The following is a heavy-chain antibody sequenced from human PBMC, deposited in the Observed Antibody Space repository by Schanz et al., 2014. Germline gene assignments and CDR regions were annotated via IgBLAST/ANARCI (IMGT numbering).Heavy chain of an antibody. J-gene: IGHJ6*02. CDR2: ISPYTGNT. CDR3: ARAKRFGDMDV. CDR1: GYTFTTYY. D-gene: IGHD3-10*01. V-gene: IGHV1-18*01. Sequence: QVQLVQSGAEVKKPGASVKVSCKASGYTFTTYYMLWVRQAPGQGLQWMGWISPYTGNTNYAQTLQGRITLTTDTATSTAYMELRSLRSDDTAVYYCARAKRFGDMDVWGQGTTVTVSS.